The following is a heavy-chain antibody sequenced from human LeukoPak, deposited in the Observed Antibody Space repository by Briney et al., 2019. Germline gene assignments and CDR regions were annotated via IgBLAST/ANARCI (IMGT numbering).Heavy chain of an antibody. CDR3: ARRGDYGDYPFDY. V-gene: IGHV4-59*12. Sequence: TSETLSLTCTVSGGSISSYYWSWIRQPPGKGLEWIGYIYYSGSTNYNPSLKSRVTISVDTSKNQFSLKLTSVTAADTAVYHCARRGDYGDYPFDYWGQGILVTVSS. CDR1: GGSISSYY. D-gene: IGHD4-17*01. CDR2: IYYSGST. J-gene: IGHJ4*02.